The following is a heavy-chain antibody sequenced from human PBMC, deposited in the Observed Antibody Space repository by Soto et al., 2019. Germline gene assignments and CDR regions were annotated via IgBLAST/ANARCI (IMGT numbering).Heavy chain of an antibody. J-gene: IGHJ4*02. CDR2: IYYSGST. Sequence: PSETLSLTCTVSGGSISSYYWSWIRQPPGKGLEWIGYIYYSGSTNYNPSLKSRVTISVDTSKNQFSLKLSSVTAADTAVYYCARNSNDYGDPYIDYWGQGTLVTVSS. V-gene: IGHV4-59*01. CDR3: ARNSNDYGDPYIDY. CDR1: GGSISSYY. D-gene: IGHD4-17*01.